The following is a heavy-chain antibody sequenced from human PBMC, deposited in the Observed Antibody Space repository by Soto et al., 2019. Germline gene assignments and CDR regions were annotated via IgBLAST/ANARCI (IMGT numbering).Heavy chain of an antibody. CDR3: AKDLNCDYWYFDL. D-gene: IGHD1-20*01. V-gene: IGHV3-30*18. J-gene: IGHJ2*01. Sequence: QVQLVESGGGVVQPGRSLRLSCAASGFTFSSYGMHWVRQAPGKGLEWVAVISYDGSNKYYADSVKGRFTISRDNSKNTLYLQMNSLRAEDTAVYYCAKDLNCDYWYFDLWGRGTLVTVSS. CDR2: ISYDGSNK. CDR1: GFTFSSYG.